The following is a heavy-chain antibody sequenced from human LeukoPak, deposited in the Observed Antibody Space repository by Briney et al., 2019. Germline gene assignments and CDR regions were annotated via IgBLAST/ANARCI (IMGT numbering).Heavy chain of an antibody. V-gene: IGHV3-64D*06. D-gene: IGHD3-10*01. CDR1: GFTFSSYA. CDR3: VKAPHYYGSGSYHGY. J-gene: IGHJ4*02. CDR2: ISSNGGST. Sequence: GGSLRLSCSASGFTFSSYAMHWVRQAPGKGLEYVSAISSNGGSTYYADSVKGRFTISRDNSKNTLYLQMSSLRAEDTAVYYCVKAPHYYGSGSYHGYWGQGTLVTVSS.